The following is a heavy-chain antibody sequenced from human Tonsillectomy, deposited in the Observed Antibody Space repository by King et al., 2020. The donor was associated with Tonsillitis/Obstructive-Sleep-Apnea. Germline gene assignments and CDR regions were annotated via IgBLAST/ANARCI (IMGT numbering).Heavy chain of an antibody. CDR1: GFTFSTYW. V-gene: IGHV3-7*01. CDR2: IKHDGSEK. CDR3: AREPPFPTYYYGPGTNDVFDI. D-gene: IGHD3-10*01. J-gene: IGHJ3*02. Sequence: VQLVESGGGLVQPGGSLRLSCAASGFTFSTYWMSWVRQAPGKGLEWVANIKHDGSEKYYVDSVKGRFTISRDNAKNSLDLQMNSLRVEDTAVYYGAREPPFPTYYYGPGTNDVFDIWGQGTMVTVSS.